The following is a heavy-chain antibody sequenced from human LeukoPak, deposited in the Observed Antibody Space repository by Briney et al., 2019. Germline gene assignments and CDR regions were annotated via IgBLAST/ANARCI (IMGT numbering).Heavy chain of an antibody. CDR3: ARDGGHSTDLDY. D-gene: IGHD2-8*02. CDR1: GFTFSRHW. CDR2: IKQDGSER. J-gene: IGHJ4*02. Sequence: PGWSLRLSCATSGFTFSRHWMTRVRQAPGKGPEWVANIKQDGSERYYVHSVKGRFTISRDNAKNSLYLQMNSLRAEDTAVYYCARDGGHSTDLDYWGQGILVTVSS. V-gene: IGHV3-7*01.